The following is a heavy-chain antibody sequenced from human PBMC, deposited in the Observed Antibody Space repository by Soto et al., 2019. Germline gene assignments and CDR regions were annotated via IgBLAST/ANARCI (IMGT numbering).Heavy chain of an antibody. V-gene: IGHV3-53*04. CDR1: GFTVSSNY. CDR3: ARDLPRPNCSGGSCYSGGGAFDI. CDR2: IYSGGST. Sequence: GGSLRLSCAASGFTVSSNYMSWVRQAPGKGLEWVSVIYSGGSTYYADSVKGRFTISRHNSKNTLYLQMNSLRAEDTAVYYCARDLPRPNCSGGSCYSGGGAFDIWGQGTMVTVSS. J-gene: IGHJ3*02. D-gene: IGHD2-15*01.